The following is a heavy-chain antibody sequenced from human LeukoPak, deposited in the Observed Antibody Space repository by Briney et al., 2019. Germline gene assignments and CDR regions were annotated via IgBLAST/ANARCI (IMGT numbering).Heavy chain of an antibody. V-gene: IGHV1-8*01. CDR3: ARVSPSGTSIDFDY. CDR1: GCTFTSYD. CDR2: MHPNSGDT. D-gene: IGHD6-13*01. J-gene: IGHJ4*02. Sequence: ASVKVSCKASGCTFTSYDINWVRQATGRGLEWMGWMHPNSGDTGYAQKFQGRVTMTRDTSISTAYLELSSLRSEDTAVYYCARVSPSGTSIDFDYWGQGTLVTVSS.